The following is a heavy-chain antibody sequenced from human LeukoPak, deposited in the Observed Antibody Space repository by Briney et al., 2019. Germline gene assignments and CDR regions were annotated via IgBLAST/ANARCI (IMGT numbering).Heavy chain of an antibody. CDR3: AKTQGFFDH. CDR1: GFTFSNNG. J-gene: IGHJ4*02. Sequence: EGSLRLSCAASGFTFSNNGMTWVRQAPGKGMEWVTGISDGGDTTYDAGSVKGRFTVSRDNSKNILYLQMNSLRAEDTAIYYCAKTQGFFDHWGQGSLVTVSS. CDR2: ISDGGDTT. V-gene: IGHV3-23*01.